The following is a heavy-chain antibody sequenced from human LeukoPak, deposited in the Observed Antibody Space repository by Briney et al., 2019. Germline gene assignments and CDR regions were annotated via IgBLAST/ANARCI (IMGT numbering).Heavy chain of an antibody. CDR2: INSDGSST. V-gene: IGHV3-74*01. CDR1: GFTFSSYW. CDR3: ARALGSGWYGDNYFDY. Sequence: PGGSLRLSCAASGFTFSSYWMHWVRQAPGKGLVWVSRINSDGSSTNYADSVKGRFTISRDNSKNTLYLQMNSLRAEDTAVYYCARALGSGWYGDNYFDYWGQGTLVTVSS. J-gene: IGHJ4*02. D-gene: IGHD6-19*01.